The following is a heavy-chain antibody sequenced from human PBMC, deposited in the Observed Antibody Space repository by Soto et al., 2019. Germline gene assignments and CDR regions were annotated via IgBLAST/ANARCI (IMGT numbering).Heavy chain of an antibody. CDR3: ARDRITMVRGVIKHSYYYGMDV. D-gene: IGHD3-10*01. CDR1: GGSISSYY. Sequence: AETLCLSCTFCGGSISSYYWSWIRQPPGKGLDLPGYIYYSGSTNYNPSLKSRVTISVDTSKNQFSLKLSTVTAADTAVYYCARDRITMVRGVIKHSYYYGMDVWGQGTTVTGSS. J-gene: IGHJ6*01. V-gene: IGHV4-59*01. CDR2: IYYSGST.